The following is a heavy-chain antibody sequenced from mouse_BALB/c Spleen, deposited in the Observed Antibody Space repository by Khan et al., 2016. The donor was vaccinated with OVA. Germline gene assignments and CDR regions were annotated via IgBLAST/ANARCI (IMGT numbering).Heavy chain of an antibody. Sequence: EVQLVESGGGLVQPGGSRKLSCAASGFTFSSFGMHWVRQAPKKGLEWVAYISSGRSTIYYVDTVKGRFTISRDSTKNTLFLQMPSLRSEDTAMYYCARSGGNFHWYFDVWGAGTSVTVSS. V-gene: IGHV5-17*02. J-gene: IGHJ1*01. CDR1: GFTFSSFG. D-gene: IGHD2-1*01. CDR2: ISSGRSTI. CDR3: ARSGGNFHWYFDV.